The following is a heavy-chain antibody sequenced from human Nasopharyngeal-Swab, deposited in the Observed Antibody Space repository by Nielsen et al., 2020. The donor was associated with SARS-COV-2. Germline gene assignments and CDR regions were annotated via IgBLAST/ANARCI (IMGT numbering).Heavy chain of an antibody. J-gene: IGHJ4*02. CDR1: GGTFISYA. D-gene: IGHD6-6*01. Sequence: SVKVSCKASGGTFISYAISWVRQAPGQGLEWMGGIIPIFGTANYAQKFQGRVTITADKSTSTAYMELSSLRSEDTAVYYCARDASSSPGGYYFDYWGQGTLVTVSS. CDR3: ARDASSSPGGYYFDY. CDR2: IIPIFGTA. V-gene: IGHV1-69*06.